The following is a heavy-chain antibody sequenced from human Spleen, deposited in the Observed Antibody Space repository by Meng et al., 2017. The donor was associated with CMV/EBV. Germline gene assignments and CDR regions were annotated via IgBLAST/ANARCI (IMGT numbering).Heavy chain of an antibody. Sequence: ASVKVSCKASGYRFTSYYIHWVRQAPGQGLEWMGIINPSGGDTTYAQKFRGRVTMTSDTSTSTVYVELSRLRSEDTAVYYCARVIRPDCSSTSCYTDWFDPWGQGTLVTVSS. CDR1: GYRFTSYY. D-gene: IGHD2-2*02. CDR2: INPSGGDT. V-gene: IGHV1-46*01. J-gene: IGHJ5*02. CDR3: ARVIRPDCSSTSCYTDWFDP.